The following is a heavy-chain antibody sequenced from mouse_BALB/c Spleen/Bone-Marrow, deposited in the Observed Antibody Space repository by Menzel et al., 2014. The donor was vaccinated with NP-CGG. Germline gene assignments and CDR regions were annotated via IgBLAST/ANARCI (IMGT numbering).Heavy chain of an antibody. D-gene: IGHD2-3*01. J-gene: IGHJ4*01. CDR3: ARSDGYRAMDY. CDR1: GYAFSYSW. V-gene: IGHV1-82*01. Sequence: VQLQQSGPELVKPGASVKISCKASGYAFSYSWMNWVKQRPGQGLEWIGRIYPGDGDTYYNGKFKGRATLTADKSSSTAYMQVSSLTSVDSAVYFCARSDGYRAMDYWGQGSSVTVSS. CDR2: IYPGDGDT.